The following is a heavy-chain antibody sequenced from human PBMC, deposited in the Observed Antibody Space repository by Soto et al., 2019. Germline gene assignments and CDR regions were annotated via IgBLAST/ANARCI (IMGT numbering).Heavy chain of an antibody. CDR2: IYHSGST. CDR3: ARVDLRYFDFYGMDV. V-gene: IGHV4-30-2*01. CDR1: GGYISSGCYY. Sequence: SETLSLTCTVSGGYISSGCYYWSWVSQHPGKGLEWIGYIYHSGSTYYNPSLKSRVTISVDRSKNQFSLKLSSVTAADTAVYYCARVDLRYFDFYGMDVWGQGTTVTVSS. J-gene: IGHJ6*02. D-gene: IGHD3-9*01.